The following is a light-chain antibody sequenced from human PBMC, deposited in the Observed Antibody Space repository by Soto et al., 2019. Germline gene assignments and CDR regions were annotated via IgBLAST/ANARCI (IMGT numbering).Light chain of an antibody. V-gene: IGKV1-5*03. Sequence: DIQLTQSPSFLSASVGDRVTITCRASQGISSWLAWYQQKPGKAPKLLIYKASSLESGVPSRFSGSGSGTEFTLTISSLQPDDFATYYCQQYNSYSPWTFGQGTKVDIK. CDR2: KAS. CDR1: QGISSW. CDR3: QQYNSYSPWT. J-gene: IGKJ1*01.